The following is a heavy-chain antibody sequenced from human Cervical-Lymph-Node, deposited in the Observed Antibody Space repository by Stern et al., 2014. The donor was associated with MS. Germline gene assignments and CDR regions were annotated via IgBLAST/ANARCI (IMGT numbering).Heavy chain of an antibody. CDR1: GGTLKNYG. Sequence: QLVQSGAEVKKPGSSVKVSCKASGGTLKNYGISWVRQAPGQGLEWMGGIIPILGSGDYAQDFQGRVTITADEVTSTVYMELSGLTSEDTAVYYCARQYRPYFYGFGVWGHGTTVTVSS. CDR3: ARQYRPYFYGFGV. D-gene: IGHD2/OR15-2a*01. J-gene: IGHJ6*02. V-gene: IGHV1-69*01. CDR2: IIPILGSG.